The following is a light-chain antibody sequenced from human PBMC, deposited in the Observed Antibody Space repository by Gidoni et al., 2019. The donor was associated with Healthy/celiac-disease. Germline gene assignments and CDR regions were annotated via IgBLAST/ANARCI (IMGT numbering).Light chain of an antibody. CDR1: QGLSNY. CDR2: AAS. Sequence: DIQMTQSPSSLSASVGDRVTITCRASQGLSNYLAWYQQKPGKVPKLLIYAASPLQSGVPSRFSGSGSGTDFTLTISSLQPEDVATYYCQKYNSAPWTFGQGTKVEIK. V-gene: IGKV1-27*01. CDR3: QKYNSAPWT. J-gene: IGKJ1*01.